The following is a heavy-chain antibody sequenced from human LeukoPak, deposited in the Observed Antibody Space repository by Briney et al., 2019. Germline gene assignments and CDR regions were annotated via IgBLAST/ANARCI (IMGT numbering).Heavy chain of an antibody. Sequence: GESLKISCKGSGYSFTSYWIGWVRQMPGKGLGWMGIIYPGDSDTRYSPSFQGQVTISADKSISTAYLQWSSLKASDTAMYYCATTRQQLAPTYYYYYGMDVWGQGTTVTVSS. CDR3: ATTRQQLAPTYYYYYGMDV. J-gene: IGHJ6*02. CDR1: GYSFTSYW. D-gene: IGHD6-13*01. CDR2: IYPGDSDT. V-gene: IGHV5-51*01.